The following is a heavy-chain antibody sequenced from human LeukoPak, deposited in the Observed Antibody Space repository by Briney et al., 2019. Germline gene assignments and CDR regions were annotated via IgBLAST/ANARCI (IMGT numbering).Heavy chain of an antibody. Sequence: GGSLRLSCAASGVTVSSNYMSWVRQAPGKGLEWVSIIYSGGSTYYADSVKGRFTISRDNSKNTLYLQMNSLRAEDTAVYYCASSIAAAGSPYYYYYGMDVWGQGTTVTVSS. V-gene: IGHV3-53*01. CDR1: GVTVSSNY. CDR3: ASSIAAAGSPYYYYYGMDV. CDR2: IYSGGST. J-gene: IGHJ6*02. D-gene: IGHD6-13*01.